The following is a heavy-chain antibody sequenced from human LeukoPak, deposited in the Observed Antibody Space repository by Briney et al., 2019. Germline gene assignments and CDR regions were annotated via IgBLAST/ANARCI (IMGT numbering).Heavy chain of an antibody. CDR3: ARVGGYYDSSGYPNWFDP. V-gene: IGHV4-31*03. D-gene: IGHD3-22*01. CDR1: GGSISSGGYF. Sequence: SETLSLTCTVSGGSISSGGYFWSWIRQHPGKGLEWIGSIYYSGSTYYNPSLKSRVIISVDTSKNQFSLKLSSVTAADTAVYYCARVGGYYDSSGYPNWFDPWGQGTLVTDSS. CDR2: IYYSGST. J-gene: IGHJ5*02.